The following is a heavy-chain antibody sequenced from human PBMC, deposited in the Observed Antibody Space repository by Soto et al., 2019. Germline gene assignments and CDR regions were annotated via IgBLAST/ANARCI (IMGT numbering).Heavy chain of an antibody. CDR2: IGPDGSST. V-gene: IGHV3-74*01. Sequence: PGGAXRLSCSSSVFTCIMQCIGWVRQAPGKGLGWVSHIGPDGSSTRDADSVQGRFTISRDNARNTLYLQMNSLRDEDTAVYYCARDNNWYYEYWGQGILVTVSS. CDR1: VFTCIMQC. CDR3: ARDNNWYYEY. J-gene: IGHJ4*02. D-gene: IGHD1-1*01.